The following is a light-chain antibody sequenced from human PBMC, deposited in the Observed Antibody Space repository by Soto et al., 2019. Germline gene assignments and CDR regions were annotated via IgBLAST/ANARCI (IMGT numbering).Light chain of an antibody. Sequence: EIVLTQSPGTLSLSPGERATLSCRASQRISNDFAWYQQKPGQAPRLLIYGASTRATGIPARFSGSGFGTEFTLTITSLQSEDFAVYYCQQYNNWPLTFGGGTKVDIK. CDR2: GAS. CDR3: QQYNNWPLT. J-gene: IGKJ4*01. V-gene: IGKV3-15*01. CDR1: QRISND.